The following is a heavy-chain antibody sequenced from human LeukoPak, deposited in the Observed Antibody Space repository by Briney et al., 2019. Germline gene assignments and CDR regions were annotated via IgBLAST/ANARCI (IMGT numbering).Heavy chain of an antibody. Sequence: SETLSLTCTVSGGSISSNSYYWGWIRQPPGKGLEWIGSIYYSGSTYYNPSLKNRLTISVDTSKNQFSLKLSSVTAADTAVYYCARGGEGVVTPLDDAFDIWGQGTMVTVSS. J-gene: IGHJ3*02. CDR1: GGSISSNSYY. V-gene: IGHV4-39*07. CDR2: IYYSGST. D-gene: IGHD4-23*01. CDR3: ARGGEGVVTPLDDAFDI.